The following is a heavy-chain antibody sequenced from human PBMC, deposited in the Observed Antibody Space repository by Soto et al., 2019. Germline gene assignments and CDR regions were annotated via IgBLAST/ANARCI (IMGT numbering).Heavy chain of an antibody. V-gene: IGHV3-33*01. CDR2: IWYDGSNK. J-gene: IGHJ4*02. Sequence: SLKISCAALELTFITFGVHWFRQAPGKGLEWVAVIWYDGSNKYYADSVKGRFTISRDNSKNTLYLQMNSLRAEDTAVYYCARGTTEFDYWGQGTLVTVSS. D-gene: IGHD4-17*01. CDR1: ELTFITFG. CDR3: ARGTTEFDY.